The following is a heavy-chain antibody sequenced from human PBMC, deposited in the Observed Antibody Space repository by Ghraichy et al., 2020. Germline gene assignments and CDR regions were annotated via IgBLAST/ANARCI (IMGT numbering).Heavy chain of an antibody. Sequence: SETLSLTCAVYGGSFSGYYWSWIRQPPWKGLEWIGEINHSGSTNYNPSLKSRVTISVDTSKNQFSLKLSSVTAADTAVYYCARVNDYYDSEYYYGMDVWGQGTTVTVSS. V-gene: IGHV4-34*01. CDR2: INHSGST. D-gene: IGHD3-22*01. CDR1: GGSFSGYY. CDR3: ARVNDYYDSEYYYGMDV. J-gene: IGHJ6*02.